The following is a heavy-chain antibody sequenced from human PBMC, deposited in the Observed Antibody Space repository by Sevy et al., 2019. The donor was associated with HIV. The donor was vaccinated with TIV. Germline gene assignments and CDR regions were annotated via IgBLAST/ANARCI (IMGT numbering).Heavy chain of an antibody. J-gene: IGHJ3*02. V-gene: IGHV3-33*01. Sequence: LRLSCAAYGFTFSIYGMHWVRQAPGKGLEWVAVIWNDRSNKHYADSVKGRFTISRDNAKNTLYLQMNSLRVEDTAVYYCASLPNNYYDISGSSGDDAFDIWGQGTRVTVSS. CDR2: IWNDRSNK. D-gene: IGHD3-22*01. CDR3: ASLPNNYYDISGSSGDDAFDI. CDR1: GFTFSIYG.